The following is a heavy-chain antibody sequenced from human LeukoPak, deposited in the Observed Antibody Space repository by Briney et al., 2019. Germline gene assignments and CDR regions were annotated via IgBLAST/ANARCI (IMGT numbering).Heavy chain of an antibody. Sequence: SETLSLTCTVSGGSISSYYWSWIRQPAGKGLEWIGRIYTSGSTNYNPSLKSRVTMSVDTSKNQFSLKLSSVTAADTAVYYCARETREYSSGWYADYWGQGTLVTVSS. CDR2: IYTSGST. CDR1: GGSISSYY. V-gene: IGHV4-4*07. J-gene: IGHJ4*02. CDR3: ARETREYSSGWYADY. D-gene: IGHD6-19*01.